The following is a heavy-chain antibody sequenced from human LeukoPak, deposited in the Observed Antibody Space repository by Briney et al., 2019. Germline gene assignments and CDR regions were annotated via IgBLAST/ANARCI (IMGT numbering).Heavy chain of an antibody. J-gene: IGHJ4*02. CDR3: ARADCSSTNCYAGFDY. V-gene: IGHV3-48*01. Sequence: PGGSLRLSCAASGFTFSSYSMNWVRQAPGKGLEWVSYISTSSSTRYYADSVKGRFTISRDNAKNSLYLQMNSLRAEDTALYYCARADCSSTNCYAGFDYWGQGTLVTVSS. CDR2: ISTSSSTR. CDR1: GFTFSSYS. D-gene: IGHD2-2*01.